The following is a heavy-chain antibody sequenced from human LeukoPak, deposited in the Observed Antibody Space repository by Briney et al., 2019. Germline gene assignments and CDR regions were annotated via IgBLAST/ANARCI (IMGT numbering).Heavy chain of an antibody. Sequence: GRSLRLSCAASGFTFSSYAMHWVRQAPGKGLEWVAVISYDGSNKYYADSVKGRFTISRDNAKNTEYLQMNSLRAEDTAIYYCAKGLEKESRLDYWGQGTLVTVSS. CDR3: AKGLEKESRLDY. V-gene: IGHV3-30*04. CDR1: GFTFSSYA. D-gene: IGHD1-1*01. J-gene: IGHJ4*02. CDR2: ISYDGSNK.